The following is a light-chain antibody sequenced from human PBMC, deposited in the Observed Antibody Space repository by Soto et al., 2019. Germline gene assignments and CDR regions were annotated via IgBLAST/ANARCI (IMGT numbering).Light chain of an antibody. CDR1: QSVSIY. V-gene: IGKV3-11*01. CDR3: QQRISWPPT. Sequence: EIVLTQSPATLSLSPGERATVSCRASQSVSIYLAWYQQKPGQAPRLLIYDASNSATGIPARFSGSGSGADFTLTISSLEPEDFAVYYCQQRISWPPTFGQGTRLEIK. J-gene: IGKJ5*01. CDR2: DAS.